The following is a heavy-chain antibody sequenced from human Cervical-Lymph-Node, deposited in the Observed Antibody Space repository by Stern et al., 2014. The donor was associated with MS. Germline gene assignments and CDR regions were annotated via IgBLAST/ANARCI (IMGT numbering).Heavy chain of an antibody. CDR3: ARGLLGSENAFDI. J-gene: IGHJ3*02. CDR2: ISAYNGNT. CDR1: GYTFTSYC. Sequence: QLVVSGASVKKHGASVKVSFKASGYTFTSYCISWVRQSPGQGLEWMGWISAYNGNTTYAQKLQGRVTMTTDTSTSTAYMELRSLRSDDTAVYYCARGLLGSENAFDIWGQGTMVTVSS. V-gene: IGHV1-18*01. D-gene: IGHD2-15*01.